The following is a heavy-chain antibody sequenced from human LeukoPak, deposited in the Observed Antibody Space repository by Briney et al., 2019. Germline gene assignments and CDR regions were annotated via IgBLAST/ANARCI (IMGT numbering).Heavy chain of an antibody. CDR2: INHSGST. J-gene: IGHJ4*02. CDR1: GGSFSGYY. Sequence: PSETLSLTCAVYGGSFSGYYWSWIRQPPGKGLEWIGEINHSGSTNYNPSLKSRVTISVDTSKNQFSLKLSSVTAADTAVYYCARSRVSYDYVWGSYRPFDYWGQGTLVTVSS. D-gene: IGHD3-16*02. V-gene: IGHV4-34*01. CDR3: ARSRVSYDYVWGSYRPFDY.